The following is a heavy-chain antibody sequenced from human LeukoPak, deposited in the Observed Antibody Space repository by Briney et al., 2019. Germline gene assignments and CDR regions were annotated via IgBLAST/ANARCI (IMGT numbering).Heavy chain of an antibody. CDR2: INQDESKK. CDR1: GFTFSNDW. Sequence: PGGSLRLSCAASGFTFSNDWMCWVRQAPGKGLEWVANINQDESKKYYADSVKGRFTISRDNAKNSLYLQMNSLRAEDTAVYYCARGSKWFLWWGQGTLVTVSS. CDR3: ARGSKWFLW. J-gene: IGHJ4*02. D-gene: IGHD3/OR15-3a*01. V-gene: IGHV3-7*01.